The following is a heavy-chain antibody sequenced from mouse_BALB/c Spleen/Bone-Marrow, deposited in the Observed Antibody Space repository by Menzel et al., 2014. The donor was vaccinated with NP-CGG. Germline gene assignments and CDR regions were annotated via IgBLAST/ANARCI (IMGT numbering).Heavy chain of an antibody. CDR1: GYSITSAYA. V-gene: IGHV3-2*02. CDR3: ARSGNFFDF. Sequence: DVHLVESGPGLVKPSQSLSLTCTVTGYSITSAYAWNWIRQFPGNNLEWMGYISSSGLTSYNPSLKGRISIARDTSKNQFFLQLNSVTTEDTATYYCARSGNFFDFWGQGTTLTVSS. CDR2: ISSSGLT. J-gene: IGHJ2*01. D-gene: IGHD1-3*01.